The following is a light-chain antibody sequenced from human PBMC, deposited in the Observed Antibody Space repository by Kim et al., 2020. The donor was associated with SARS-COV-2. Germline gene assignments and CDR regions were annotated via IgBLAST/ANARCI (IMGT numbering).Light chain of an antibody. Sequence: SYELTQPPSVSVSPGQTARITCSGDALPKKYAYWYQQKSGQAPVLVISEDSKRPSGIPERFSASSSGTMATLTISVAQVDDEADYYCYSTDSSGTHSPVFGGGTQLTVL. CDR2: EDS. V-gene: IGLV3-10*01. J-gene: IGLJ2*01. CDR3: YSTDSSGTHSPV. CDR1: ALPKKY.